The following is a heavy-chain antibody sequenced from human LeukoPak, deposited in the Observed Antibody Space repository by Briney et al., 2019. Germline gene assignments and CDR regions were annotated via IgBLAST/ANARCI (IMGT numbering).Heavy chain of an antibody. CDR3: ARYFDWYTSRDY. V-gene: IGHV1-2*02. D-gene: IGHD3-9*01. CDR1: GYTFTGYY. J-gene: IGHJ4*02. Sequence: GASVKVSCKASGYTFTGYYMHWVRQAPGQGLEWMGWINPNSGGTNYAQKFQGRVTMTRDTSISTAYMELSSLRSEDTAVYYCARYFDWYTSRDYWGQGTLVTVSS. CDR2: INPNSGGT.